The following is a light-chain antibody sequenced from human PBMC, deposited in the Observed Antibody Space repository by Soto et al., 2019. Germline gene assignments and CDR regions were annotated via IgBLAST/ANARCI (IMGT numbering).Light chain of an antibody. CDR3: QQYHSKSQT. CDR2: KVS. J-gene: IGKJ1*01. V-gene: IGKV1-5*03. CDR1: ESVNSW. Sequence: DNQRYKCLFMLSASLGYRVTITCRSSESVNSWLAWYQQKPRKAPKFLIYKVSSLQRGVPSRFSGSGSGTDFTLTIIVLQSEDFATYFCQQYHSKSQTSGQGTK.